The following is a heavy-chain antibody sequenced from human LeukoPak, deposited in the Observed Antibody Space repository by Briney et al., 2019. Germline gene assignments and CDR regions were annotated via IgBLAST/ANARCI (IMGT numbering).Heavy chain of an antibody. D-gene: IGHD6-6*01. CDR3: ARDLGSSSGPGFNYFDY. CDR2: INAGNGNT. V-gene: IGHV1-3*01. Sequence: ASVKVSCKASGYILSRYAMNWVRQAPGQRPEWMGWINAGNGNTNYAQKLQGRVTMTTDTSTSTAYMELRSLRSDDTAVYYCARDLGSSSGPGFNYFDYWGQGTLVTVSS. CDR1: GYILSRYA. J-gene: IGHJ4*02.